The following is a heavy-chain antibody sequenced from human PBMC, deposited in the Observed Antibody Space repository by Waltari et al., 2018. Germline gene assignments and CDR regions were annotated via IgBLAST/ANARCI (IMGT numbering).Heavy chain of an antibody. D-gene: IGHD2-8*02. CDR3: AKIRLAGGVLPFDY. Sequence: VQLVESGGGVVQPGGSLRLSCAASGFTFSSYGMHWVRQAPGKGLEWVAFIRYDGSNKYYADSVKGRFTISRDNSKNTLYLQMNSLRAEDTAVYYCAKIRLAGGVLPFDYWGQGTLVTVSS. V-gene: IGHV3-30*02. CDR1: GFTFSSYG. J-gene: IGHJ4*02. CDR2: IRYDGSNK.